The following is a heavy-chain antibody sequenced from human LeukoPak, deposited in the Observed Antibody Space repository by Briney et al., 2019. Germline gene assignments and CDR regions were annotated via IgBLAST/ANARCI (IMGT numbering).Heavy chain of an antibody. Sequence: SSVPVSCKASGGTFNSYAISWVRQAPAQGLEWVGWINPNSGGTNYAQQFQGRVTMTRDTSISTAYMELSRLRSDDTAVYYCARERIVVVPAASNYFDYWGQGTLVTVSS. V-gene: IGHV1-2*02. CDR1: GGTFNSYA. CDR2: INPNSGGT. J-gene: IGHJ4*02. CDR3: ARERIVVVPAASNYFDY. D-gene: IGHD2-2*01.